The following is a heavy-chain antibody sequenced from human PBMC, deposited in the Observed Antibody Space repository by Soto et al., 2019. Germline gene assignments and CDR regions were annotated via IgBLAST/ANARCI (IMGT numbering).Heavy chain of an antibody. CDR2: IYWDDEK. D-gene: IGHD1-20*01. V-gene: IGHV2-5*05. Sequence: QITLKESGPTLVKATQTLTLTCSFSGFSLRNTEECVSWIRQPPGKALEWLGIIYWDDEKRYGASVKSRLPITNGPSNNHVVLMMTNLDPMDTGTCDCAHSCYKWNDWDCFDSWGHGTLVTV. CDR3: AHSCYKWNDWDCFDS. J-gene: IGHJ5*01. CDR1: GFSLRNTEEC.